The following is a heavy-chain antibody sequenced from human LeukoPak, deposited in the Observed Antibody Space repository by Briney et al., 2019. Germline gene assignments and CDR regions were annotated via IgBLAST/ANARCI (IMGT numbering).Heavy chain of an antibody. V-gene: IGHV3-33*01. CDR3: ARGLASSSGWYGVLDY. J-gene: IGHJ4*02. CDR2: IWDDATHK. D-gene: IGHD6-19*01. CDR1: GFTFSDFA. Sequence: GGSLRLSCAASGFTFSDFAMHWVRQAPGKGLEWLTVIWDDATHKYHADSVRGRITISRDNSKDTLYLQMNTLRVDDTAVYYCARGLASSSGWYGVLDYWGQGTLVTVSS.